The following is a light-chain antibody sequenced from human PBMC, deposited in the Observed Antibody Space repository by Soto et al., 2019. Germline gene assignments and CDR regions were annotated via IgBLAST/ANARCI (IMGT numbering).Light chain of an antibody. V-gene: IGKV1-5*01. Sequence: DIQMTQSPSTLPASVGDRVTITCRASQSISSWLAWYQQKPGKAPKLLIYDASSLESGVPSRFSGRGSGTEFTLTISSLQPDDFATYYCQQYNSYWTFGQGTKVDI. CDR1: QSISSW. CDR2: DAS. CDR3: QQYNSYWT. J-gene: IGKJ1*01.